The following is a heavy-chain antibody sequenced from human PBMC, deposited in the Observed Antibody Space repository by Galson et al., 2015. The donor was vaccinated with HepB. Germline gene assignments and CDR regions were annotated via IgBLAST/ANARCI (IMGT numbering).Heavy chain of an antibody. Sequence: SVKVSCKASGGTFSSYAISWVRQAPGQGLEWMGGIIPIFGTANYAQKFQGRVTITADESTSTAYMELSSLRSEDTAVYYCARDAPESRGYSYGYELNYYYYYMDVWGKGTTVTVSS. V-gene: IGHV1-69*13. CDR3: ARDAPESRGYSYGYELNYYYYYMDV. J-gene: IGHJ6*03. CDR2: IIPIFGTA. D-gene: IGHD5-18*01. CDR1: GGTFSSYA.